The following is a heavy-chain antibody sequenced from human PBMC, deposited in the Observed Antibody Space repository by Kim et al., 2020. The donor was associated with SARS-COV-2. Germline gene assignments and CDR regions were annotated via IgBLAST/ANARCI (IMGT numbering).Heavy chain of an antibody. Sequence: GGSLRLSCAASGFTFSSYEMNWVRQAPGKGLEWVSYISSSGSTRFYADSVKGRFTISRDNAKNSLYLQMNSLRAEDTAVYYCAREERITMLVVVIMCAFDIWGQGTMVTVSS. J-gene: IGHJ3*02. V-gene: IGHV3-48*03. CDR1: GFTFSSYE. CDR3: AREERITMLVVVIMCAFDI. CDR2: ISSSGSTR. D-gene: IGHD3-22*01.